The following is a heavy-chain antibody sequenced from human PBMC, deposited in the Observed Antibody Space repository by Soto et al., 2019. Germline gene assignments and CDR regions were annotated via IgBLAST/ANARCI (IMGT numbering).Heavy chain of an antibody. Sequence: TSETLSLTWTVAGGSIITVDYRWTWIRQAPGKGLEWIGYIHYSGSIQFNPSLQSRVSMSVDTSKNLFSLRLSSVTAADTAVYFCAREDDGGDRDYYGLDVWGQGTTVTVSS. D-gene: IGHD2-21*02. CDR1: GGSIITVDYR. V-gene: IGHV4-30-4*08. CDR2: IHYSGSI. CDR3: AREDDGGDRDYYGLDV. J-gene: IGHJ6*02.